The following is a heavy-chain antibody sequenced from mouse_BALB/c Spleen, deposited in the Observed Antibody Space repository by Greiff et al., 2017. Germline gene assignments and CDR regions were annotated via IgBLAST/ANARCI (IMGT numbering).Heavy chain of an antibody. D-gene: IGHD1-2*01. CDR2: ISSGGSYT. CDR3: TIHYYGFFDY. V-gene: IGHV5-6-4*01. Sequence: EVQVVESGGGLVKPGGSLKLSCAASGFTFSSYTMSWVRQTPEKRLEWVATISSGGSYTYYPDSVKGRFTISRDNAKNTLYLQMSSLKSEDTAMYYCTIHYYGFFDYWGQGTTLTVSS. J-gene: IGHJ2*01. CDR1: GFTFSSYT.